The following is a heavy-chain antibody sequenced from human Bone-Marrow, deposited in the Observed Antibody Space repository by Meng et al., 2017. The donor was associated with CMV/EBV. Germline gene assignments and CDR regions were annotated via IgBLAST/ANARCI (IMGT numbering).Heavy chain of an antibody. CDR1: GFTFSNYA. J-gene: IGHJ4*02. Sequence: GESLKISCVASGFTFSNYAMSWVRQAPGKGLEWVSGISGSGGSTYYADSVKGRFTISRDNSKNTLYLQMNSLRAEDTAVYYCAKDVVVVTPGYFDYWGQGTLVTVSS. CDR2: ISGSGGST. D-gene: IGHD3-22*01. V-gene: IGHV3-23*01. CDR3: AKDVVVVTPGYFDY.